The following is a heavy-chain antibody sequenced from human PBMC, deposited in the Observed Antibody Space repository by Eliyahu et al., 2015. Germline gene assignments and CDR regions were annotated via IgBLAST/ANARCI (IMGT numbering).Heavy chain of an antibody. V-gene: IGHV4-34*01. CDR2: IXXSGST. Sequence: QVQLQQWGAGLLKPSETLSLTCAVYGGSFSGYYWSWIRQPPGXXLEWXGEIXXSGSTNYNPSLKSRVTISVDTSKNQFSLKLSSVTAADTAVYYCARAPFDSGMDVWGQGTTVTVSS. J-gene: IGHJ6*02. CDR3: ARAPFDSGMDV. CDR1: GGSFSGYY. D-gene: IGHD3-22*01.